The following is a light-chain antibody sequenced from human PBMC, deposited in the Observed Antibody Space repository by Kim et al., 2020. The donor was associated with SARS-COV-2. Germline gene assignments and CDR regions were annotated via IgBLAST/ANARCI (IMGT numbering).Light chain of an antibody. J-gene: IGLJ1*01. V-gene: IGLV3-1*01. CDR1: KLGDKY. Sequence: SPGQTASITCSGYKLGDKYVSWYQQKPGQSPVVVIYQDNQWPSGIPERFSGSNSGNTATLTISGTQAMDEADYYCQAWDSGTQNYVFGTGTKVTVL. CDR3: QAWDSGTQNYV. CDR2: QDN.